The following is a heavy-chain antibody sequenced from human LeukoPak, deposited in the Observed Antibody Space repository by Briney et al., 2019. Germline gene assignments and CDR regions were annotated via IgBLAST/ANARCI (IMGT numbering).Heavy chain of an antibody. CDR2: IYSSGST. J-gene: IGHJ4*02. V-gene: IGHV4-61*02. Sequence: KPSQTLSLTCTVSGGSISSGSYYWSWIRQPAWKGLEWIGRIYSSGSTNYNPSLKSRVTISVDTSKNQFSLKLSSVTAADTAVYYCAREGMIDYWGQGTLVTVSS. CDR1: GGSISSGSYY. D-gene: IGHD6-13*01. CDR3: AREGMIDY.